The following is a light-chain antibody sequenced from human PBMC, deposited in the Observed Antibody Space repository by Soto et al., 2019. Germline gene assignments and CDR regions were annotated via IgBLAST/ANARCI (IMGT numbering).Light chain of an antibody. J-gene: IGLJ1*01. CDR3: AAWDDSLNGYV. CDR1: SSNIGSNT. Sequence: QSVLTQPPSASVTPGQRVTISCSVSSSNIGSNTVNWYQQLPGTAPKLLIYGNNERPSGVPDRFSGSKSGTSASLAISGLQSEDEADYYCAAWDDSLNGYVFGTGTKVTVL. V-gene: IGLV1-44*01. CDR2: GNN.